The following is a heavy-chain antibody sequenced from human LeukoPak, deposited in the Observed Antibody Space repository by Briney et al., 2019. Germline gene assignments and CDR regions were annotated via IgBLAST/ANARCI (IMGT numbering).Heavy chain of an antibody. Sequence: GASVKVSCKASGGTFSSYAISWVRQAPGQGLEWMGGIIPIFGTANYAQKFQGRVTITTDESTSTAYMELSSLRSEDTAVYYCARDLLEWLLFLPGNGFGWFDPWGQGTLVTVSS. D-gene: IGHD3-3*01. J-gene: IGHJ5*02. CDR3: ARDLLEWLLFLPGNGFGWFDP. CDR1: GGTFSSYA. CDR2: IIPIFGTA. V-gene: IGHV1-69*05.